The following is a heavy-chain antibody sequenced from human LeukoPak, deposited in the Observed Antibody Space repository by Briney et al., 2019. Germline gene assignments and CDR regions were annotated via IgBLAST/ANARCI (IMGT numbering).Heavy chain of an antibody. Sequence: SETLSLTCTVSGGSISSYYGSWIRHPPGGGLEWIGYIYYSGSTNYNPSLKRRVTISVDTSKNQFSLKLSSVTATDTAVYYCARGQIAVAGTVDYGMDVWGKGTTVAVGS. D-gene: IGHD6-19*01. CDR1: GGSISSYY. J-gene: IGHJ6*04. CDR2: IYYSGST. CDR3: ARGQIAVAGTVDYGMDV. V-gene: IGHV4-59*01.